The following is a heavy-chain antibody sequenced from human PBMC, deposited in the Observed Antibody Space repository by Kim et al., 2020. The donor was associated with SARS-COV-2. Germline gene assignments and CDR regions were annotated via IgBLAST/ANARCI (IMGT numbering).Heavy chain of an antibody. V-gene: IGHV1-3*01. D-gene: IGHD3-10*01. Sequence: RYSQNFQGRLTITRDTSATTAYMELSSLTSKDTAVYFCAREGSGSYNWLDPWGQGTLVTVSS. CDR3: AREGSGSYNWLDP. J-gene: IGHJ5*02.